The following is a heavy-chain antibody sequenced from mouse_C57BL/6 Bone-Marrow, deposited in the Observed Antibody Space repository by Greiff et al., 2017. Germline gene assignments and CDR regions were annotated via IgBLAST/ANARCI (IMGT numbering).Heavy chain of an antibody. V-gene: IGHV1-64*01. J-gene: IGHJ3*01. CDR1: GYTFTSYW. D-gene: IGHD2-5*01. Sequence: LQQPGAELVKPGASVKLSCKASGYTFTSYWMHWVKQRPGQGLEWIGMIHPNSGSTNYNEKFKSKATLTVDKSSSTAYMQLSSLTSEDSAVYYCARGGPYYSNCAWFAYWGQGTLVTVSA. CDR2: IHPNSGST. CDR3: ARGGPYYSNCAWFAY.